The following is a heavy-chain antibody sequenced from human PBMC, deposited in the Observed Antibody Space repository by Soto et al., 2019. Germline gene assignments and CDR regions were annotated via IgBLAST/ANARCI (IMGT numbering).Heavy chain of an antibody. Sequence: SETLSLTCTVSGGSISSGDHCWSWIRQPPGKGLEWIGYIYDSGSPYYNPSLKSRVTISVDTSKNQFSLKLRSVTAADTAVYYCARARYNWNFYGMDVWGQGTTVTVSS. V-gene: IGHV4-30-4*01. CDR1: GGSISSGDHC. CDR3: ARARYNWNFYGMDV. J-gene: IGHJ6*02. CDR2: IYDSGSP. D-gene: IGHD1-20*01.